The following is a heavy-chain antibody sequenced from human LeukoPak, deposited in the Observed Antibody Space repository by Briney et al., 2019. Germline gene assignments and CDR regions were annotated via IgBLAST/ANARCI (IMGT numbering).Heavy chain of an antibody. V-gene: IGHV3-30-3*01. Sequence: GGSLRLSCAASGFTFSSYAMHWVRQAPGKGLEWVAVISYDGSNKYYADSVKGRFTISRDNSKNTLYLQMNSLRAEDTAVYYCARAGDSSGWYYYYYYGMDVWGQGTMVTVSS. D-gene: IGHD6-19*01. J-gene: IGHJ6*02. CDR3: ARAGDSSGWYYYYYYGMDV. CDR2: ISYDGSNK. CDR1: GFTFSSYA.